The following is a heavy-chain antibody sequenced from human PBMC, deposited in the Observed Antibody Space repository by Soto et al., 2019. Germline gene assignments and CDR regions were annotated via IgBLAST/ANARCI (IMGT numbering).Heavy chain of an antibody. J-gene: IGHJ4*02. CDR1: GFTFSSYV. CDR3: ARDMLPYTSQPGGY. D-gene: IGHD2-2*01. V-gene: IGHV3-30-3*01. Sequence: GGSLRLSCAASGFTFSSYVMHWVRQAPGKGLEWVALISFDESNKNYADSVKGRFTISRDNSKNTLYLQMNSLRPEDTAVYYCARDMLPYTSQPGGYCGQGTLVTVSS. CDR2: ISFDESNK.